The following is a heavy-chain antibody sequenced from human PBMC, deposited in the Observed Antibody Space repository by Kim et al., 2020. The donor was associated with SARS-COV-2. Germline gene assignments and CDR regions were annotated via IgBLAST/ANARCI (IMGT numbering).Heavy chain of an antibody. CDR1: GGSFSGYY. J-gene: IGHJ3*02. CDR3: ARLRCSGALAFDI. V-gene: IGHV4-34*01. Sequence: SETLSLTCAVYGGSFSGYYWSWIRQPPGKGLEWIGEINHSGSTNYNPSLKSRVTISVDTSKNQFSLKLSSVTAADTAVYYCARLRCSGALAFDIWGQGTMVTVSS. D-gene: IGHD2-15*01. CDR2: INHSGST.